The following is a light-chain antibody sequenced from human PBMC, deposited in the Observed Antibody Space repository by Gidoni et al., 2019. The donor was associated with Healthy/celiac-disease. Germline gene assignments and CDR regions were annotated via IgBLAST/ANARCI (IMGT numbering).Light chain of an antibody. V-gene: IGKV1-39*01. Sequence: DIQMTQSPSSLSASVGDRVTITCRASQSISSYLNWYQQKPGKAPKLLIYAASSLQRGVPSRFSGSCSGTDFTLTISSLQPEDFATYYCQQSYSTPLLTFXGXTKVEIK. CDR2: AAS. CDR1: QSISSY. CDR3: QQSYSTPLLT. J-gene: IGKJ4*01.